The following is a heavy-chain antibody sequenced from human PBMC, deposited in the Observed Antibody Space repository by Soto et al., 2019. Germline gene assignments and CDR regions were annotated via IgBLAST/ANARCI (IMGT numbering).Heavy chain of an antibody. D-gene: IGHD6-25*01. Sequence: EVPLLESGGGLVQPGGSLRLSCATSGFTFRNHAMTWVRQAPGKGLEWVSGISDSGATTSYAGSVKDRFTISRDNSKNTLSLQMNGLRAEDTAVYYCARDKGCSVWGQGTLVTVSS. CDR1: GFTFRNHA. CDR3: ARDKGCSV. V-gene: IGHV3-23*01. CDR2: ISDSGATT. J-gene: IGHJ1*01.